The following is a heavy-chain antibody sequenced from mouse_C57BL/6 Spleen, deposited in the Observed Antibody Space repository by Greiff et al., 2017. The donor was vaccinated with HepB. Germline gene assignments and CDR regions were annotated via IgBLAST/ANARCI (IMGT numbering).Heavy chain of an antibody. CDR1: GYTFTDYY. D-gene: IGHD1-1*01. CDR3: ARYYGSSLFAY. V-gene: IGHV1-26*01. Sequence: VQLQQSGPELVKPGASVKISCKASGYTFTDYYMNWVKQSHGKSLEWIGDINPNNGGTSYNQKFKGKATLTVDKSSSTAYMELRSLTSEDSAVHYCARYYGSSLFAYWGQGTLVTVSA. J-gene: IGHJ3*01. CDR2: INPNNGGT.